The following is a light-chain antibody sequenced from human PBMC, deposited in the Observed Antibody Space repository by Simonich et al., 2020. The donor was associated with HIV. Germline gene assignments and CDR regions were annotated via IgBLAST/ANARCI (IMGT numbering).Light chain of an antibody. CDR1: QTVSSN. Sequence: EIVMTQSPATLSVSPGERATLSCRASQTVSSNLAWYQQRPGQAPRLLMYGTSTRATGIPARFSGSGSGTDFTLTISSLQAEDEAVYYCQQYYRTPPTFGQGTKVEIK. V-gene: IGKV3-15*01. J-gene: IGKJ1*01. CDR2: GTS. CDR3: QQYYRTPPT.